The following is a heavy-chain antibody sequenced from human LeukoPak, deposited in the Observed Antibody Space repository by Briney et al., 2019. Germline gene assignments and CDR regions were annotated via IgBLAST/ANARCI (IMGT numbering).Heavy chain of an antibody. Sequence: SVKVSCKASGGTFSSYAVSWVRQAPGQGLEWMGGIIPIFGTANYAQKFQGRVTITADESTSTAYMELSSLRSEDTAVYYCARDGYCSGGSCYYYYGMDVWGQGTTVTVSS. CDR3: ARDGYCSGGSCYYYYGMDV. CDR2: IIPIFGTA. J-gene: IGHJ6*02. D-gene: IGHD2-15*01. V-gene: IGHV1-69*13. CDR1: GGTFSSYA.